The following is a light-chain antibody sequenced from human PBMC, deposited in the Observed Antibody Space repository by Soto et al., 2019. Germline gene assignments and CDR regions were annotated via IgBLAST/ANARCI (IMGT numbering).Light chain of an antibody. Sequence: QSALTQPASVSGSPGQSITISCSGTSSDFGGYNYVSWYQQHPGKAPKLLIHDVTNRPSGVSNRFSGSKFGNTASLTISGLQAEDEGDYYCSSYTTTTTVVAFGGGTKLTVL. CDR2: DVT. CDR1: SSDFGGYNY. J-gene: IGLJ2*01. V-gene: IGLV2-14*03. CDR3: SSYTTTTTVVA.